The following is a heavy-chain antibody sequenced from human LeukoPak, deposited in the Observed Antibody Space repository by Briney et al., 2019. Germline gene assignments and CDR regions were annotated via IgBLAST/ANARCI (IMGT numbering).Heavy chain of an antibody. Sequence: SETLSLTCTVSGGSISSYYWSWIRQPPGKGLEWIGYIYYSGSTNYNPSLKSRVTISVDTSKNQFSLKLSSVTAADTAVYYCARLYSGNSRTGYYYYGMDVWGQGTTVTVSS. CDR3: ARLYSGNSRTGYYYYGMDV. D-gene: IGHD4-23*01. V-gene: IGHV4-59*08. CDR2: IYYSGST. CDR1: GGSISSYY. J-gene: IGHJ6*02.